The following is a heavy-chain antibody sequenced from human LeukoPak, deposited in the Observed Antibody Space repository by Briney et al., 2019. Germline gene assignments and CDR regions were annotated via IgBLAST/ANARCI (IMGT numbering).Heavy chain of an antibody. J-gene: IGHJ3*02. V-gene: IGHV5-51*01. D-gene: IGHD4/OR15-4a*01. CDR1: GYSFTTYW. CDR2: IYPDDSDT. CDR3: ARPNREDAFDI. Sequence: GESLKISCKGSGYSFTTYWIGWVRQMPGKGLEWMGIIYPDDSDTRYSPSFQGQVTISADKSISTAYLQWSSLKASDTAMYYCARPNREDAFDIWGQGTMVTVSS.